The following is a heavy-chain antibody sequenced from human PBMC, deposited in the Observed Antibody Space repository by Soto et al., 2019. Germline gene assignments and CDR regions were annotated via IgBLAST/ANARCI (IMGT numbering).Heavy chain of an antibody. D-gene: IGHD5-18*01. CDR1: GFTFSSYS. CDR3: AGAQEYSYVINWFDP. J-gene: IGHJ5*02. Sequence: LRLSCAASGFTFSSYSMNWVRQAPGKGLEWVSSISSSSSYIYYADSVKGRFTISRDNAKNSLYLQMNSLRAEDTAVYYCAGAQEYSYVINWFDPWGQGTLVTVSS. CDR2: ISSSSSYI. V-gene: IGHV3-21*01.